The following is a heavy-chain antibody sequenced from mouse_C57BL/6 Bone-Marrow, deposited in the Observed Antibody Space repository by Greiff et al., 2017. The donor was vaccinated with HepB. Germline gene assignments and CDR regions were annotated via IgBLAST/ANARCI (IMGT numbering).Heavy chain of an antibody. D-gene: IGHD1-1*01. CDR3: TTVVATEWYFDV. J-gene: IGHJ1*03. V-gene: IGHV14-4*01. CDR2: IDPENGDT. Sequence: VHVKQSGAELVRPGASVKLSCTASGFNIKDDYMHWVKQRPEQGLEWIGWIDPENGDTEYASKFQGKATITADTSSNTAYLQLSSLTSEDTAVYYCTTVVATEWYFDVWGTGTTVTVSS. CDR1: GFNIKDDY.